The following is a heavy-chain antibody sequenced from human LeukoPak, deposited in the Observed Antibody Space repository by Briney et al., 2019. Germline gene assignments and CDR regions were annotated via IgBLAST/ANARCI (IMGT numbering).Heavy chain of an antibody. Sequence: GGSLRLSCAASGFTFDDYAIHWVRQAPGKGLEWVTLISGDGGSTYYADSVKGRFTISRHNSKNTLYLQMNSLRAEDTAVYYCARGTRYWGQGTLVTVSS. D-gene: IGHD1-7*01. CDR3: ARGTRY. V-gene: IGHV3-43*02. CDR1: GFTFDDYA. CDR2: ISGDGGST. J-gene: IGHJ4*02.